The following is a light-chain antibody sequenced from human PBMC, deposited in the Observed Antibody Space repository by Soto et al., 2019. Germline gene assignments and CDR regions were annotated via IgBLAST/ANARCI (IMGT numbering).Light chain of an antibody. CDR2: DVD. Sequence: ALTQPRSVSGSPGQSVTISCTGTSSDVGGYNYVSWYQHHPGKAPKLMIYDVDKRPSGVPGRFSGSKSGNTASLTISGLQAEDEADYYCCSYAGSYPFVFXTGTKVTVL. CDR1: SSDVGGYNY. CDR3: CSYAGSYPFV. J-gene: IGLJ1*01. V-gene: IGLV2-11*01.